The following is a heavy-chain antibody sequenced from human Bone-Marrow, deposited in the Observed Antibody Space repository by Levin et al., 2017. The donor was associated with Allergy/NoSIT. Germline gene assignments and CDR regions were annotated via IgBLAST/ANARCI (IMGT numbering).Heavy chain of an antibody. CDR2: IYSHGGT. Sequence: PGGSLRLSCAVSGFSVSDNYMSWVRQAPGKGLEWVSLIYSHGGTHYADSVKGRFTISRDNSKNTLDLQMNILRAEDTALYYCARDGITRIEGVNYYYYMAVWGRGTTVTVSS. V-gene: IGHV3-53*01. CDR1: GFSVSDNY. J-gene: IGHJ6*03. D-gene: IGHD3-22*01. CDR3: ARDGITRIEGVNYYYYMAV.